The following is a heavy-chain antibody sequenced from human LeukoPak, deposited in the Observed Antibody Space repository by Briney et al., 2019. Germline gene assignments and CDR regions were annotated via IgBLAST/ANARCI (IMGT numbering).Heavy chain of an antibody. D-gene: IGHD2-2*01. J-gene: IGHJ4*02. CDR2: IPYDGSNK. Sequence: PGRSLRLSCAASGFTFSSYGMHWVRQAPGKGLDWVAVIPYDGSNKYYADSVKGRFTISRDNSKNTLYLQMNSLRAEDTAVYYCARGDIVVVPTAVGSWDYWGQGTLVTVSS. V-gene: IGHV3-30*03. CDR1: GFTFSSYG. CDR3: ARGDIVVVPTAVGSWDY.